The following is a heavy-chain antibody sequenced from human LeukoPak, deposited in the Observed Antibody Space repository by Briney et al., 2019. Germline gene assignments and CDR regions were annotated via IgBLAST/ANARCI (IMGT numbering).Heavy chain of an antibody. V-gene: IGHV3-23*01. Sequence: GGSLRLSCAASGFTFSSYAMSWVRQAPGKGLEWVSAISGSGGSTYYADAVKGRFTISRDNSKNTLYLQMNSLRAEDTAVYYCAKDSSSWYHGNWFDPWGQGTLVTVSS. CDR2: ISGSGGST. J-gene: IGHJ5*02. D-gene: IGHD6-13*01. CDR3: AKDSSSWYHGNWFDP. CDR1: GFTFSSYA.